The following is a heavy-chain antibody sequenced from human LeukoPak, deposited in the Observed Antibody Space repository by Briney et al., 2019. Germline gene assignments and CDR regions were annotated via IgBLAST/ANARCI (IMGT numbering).Heavy chain of an antibody. CDR3: ARHPTTRPTLYCYYGMDV. CDR1: GYSFTSYW. Sequence: GESLKISCKASGYSFTSYWIVWVRQMPGKGLEWMGIIYPGDSDTRYSPSFQGQVTISADKSISTAYLQWSSLKASDTAMYYCARHPTTRPTLYCYYGMDVWGQGTTVTVSS. CDR2: IYPGDSDT. V-gene: IGHV5-51*01. J-gene: IGHJ6*02.